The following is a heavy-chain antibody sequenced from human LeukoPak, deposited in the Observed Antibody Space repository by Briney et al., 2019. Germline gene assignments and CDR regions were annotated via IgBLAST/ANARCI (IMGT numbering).Heavy chain of an antibody. D-gene: IGHD2-15*01. V-gene: IGHV3-23*01. CDR2: IIGSGRST. Sequence: GGSLRLSRAASGFTFSSYGMTWVRQAPGKGLEWVSSIIGSGRSTYYADSVKGRFSVSRDNSMNTLYLQMNSLRAEDTTVYYCAREYCSGGSCYSANFDYWGQGTLVTVSS. CDR3: AREYCSGGSCYSANFDY. J-gene: IGHJ4*02. CDR1: GFTFSSYG.